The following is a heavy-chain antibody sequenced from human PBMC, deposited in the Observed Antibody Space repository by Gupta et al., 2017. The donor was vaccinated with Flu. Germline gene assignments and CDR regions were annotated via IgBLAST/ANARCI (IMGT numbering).Heavy chain of an antibody. Sequence: QVQLVESGGGVVQPGGPLRLSCAASGFTFSGYAMHWVRQAPGKGLEWVAIIWYDGSKDYYADSVKGRCTISRDNSKNTLYLQMSSLRAEDTAVYYCVRDFCSSTSCFSYHFDYWGQGTLVTVSS. J-gene: IGHJ4*02. CDR1: GFTFSGYA. V-gene: IGHV3-33*01. CDR3: VRDFCSSTSCFSYHFDY. D-gene: IGHD2-2*01. CDR2: IWYDGSKD.